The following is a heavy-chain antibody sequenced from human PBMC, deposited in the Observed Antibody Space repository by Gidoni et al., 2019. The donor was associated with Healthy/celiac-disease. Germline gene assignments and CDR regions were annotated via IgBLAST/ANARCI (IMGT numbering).Heavy chain of an antibody. CDR3: ATAGAVAGSELDY. J-gene: IGHJ4*02. D-gene: IGHD6-19*01. CDR1: GYTLTELS. CDR2: FDPEDCET. V-gene: IGHV1-24*01. Sequence: QVQLVQSGAEVKKPGASVHVSCKASGYTLTELSMPWVRQATGKGLEGMGGFDPEDCETIYAQKFKGRVTMTDDTSTDTAHLELSSLSSEDTAVYYCATAGAVAGSELDYWGQGTLVTVSS.